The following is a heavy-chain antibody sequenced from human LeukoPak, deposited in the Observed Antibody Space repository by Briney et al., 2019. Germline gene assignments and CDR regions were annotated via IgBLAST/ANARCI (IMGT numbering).Heavy chain of an antibody. CDR3: ARDLTVIIRRFFFDL. Sequence: GASVKVSCKASGYTFTGYYMHWVRQAPGQGLEWMGWINPNSGGTNYAQKFQDRVTMTRDTSISTAYLEVSSLGSDDTAVYYCARDLTVIIRRFFFDLWGRGTLVTVSS. CDR2: INPNSGGT. CDR1: GYTFTGYY. V-gene: IGHV1-2*02. D-gene: IGHD3-9*01. J-gene: IGHJ2*01.